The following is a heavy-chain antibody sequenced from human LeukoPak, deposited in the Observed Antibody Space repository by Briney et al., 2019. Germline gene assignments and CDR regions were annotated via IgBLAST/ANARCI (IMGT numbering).Heavy chain of an antibody. J-gene: IGHJ4*02. CDR3: ARGRKFITYYYDSSGYYYSY. V-gene: IGHV4-34*01. CDR2: INHSGST. D-gene: IGHD3-22*01. Sequence: SETLTLTCAVYGGSFRNYYWSWIRQPPGKGLEWIGEINHSGSTNYNPSLKSRVTLSVDTSKNQFSLKLTSVTAADTAVYYCARGRKFITYYYDSSGYYYSYWGQVILVTVSS. CDR1: GGSFRNYY.